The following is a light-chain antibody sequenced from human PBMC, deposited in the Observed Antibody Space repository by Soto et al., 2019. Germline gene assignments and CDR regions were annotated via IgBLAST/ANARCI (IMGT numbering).Light chain of an antibody. CDR2: DAS. V-gene: IGKV3-11*01. CDR3: QHRSKWPYT. CDR1: QSVSSY. Sequence: EIVLTQSPATLSLSPGERATLSCRASQSVSSYLAWYQQKPDQAPRLLIYDASNRATGIPARFSGSGSGTDFTLTISRLEPEDFAVYYCQHRSKWPYTFGQGTKLEI. J-gene: IGKJ2*01.